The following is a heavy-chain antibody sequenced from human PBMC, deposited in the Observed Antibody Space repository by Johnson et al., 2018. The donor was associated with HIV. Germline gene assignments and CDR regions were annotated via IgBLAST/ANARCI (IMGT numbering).Heavy chain of an antibody. CDR3: ARELQLWFSAFDI. CDR1: GFTFSSYA. J-gene: IGHJ3*02. Sequence: VQLVESGGGLVQPGGSLRLSCAASGFTFSSYAMSWVRQAPGKGLEYVSAISSNGGSTYYANSVKGRFTISRDNSKNTLYLQMGSLRAEDMAVYYCARELQLWFSAFDIWGQGTMVSVFS. CDR2: ISSNGGST. D-gene: IGHD5-18*01. V-gene: IGHV3-64*01.